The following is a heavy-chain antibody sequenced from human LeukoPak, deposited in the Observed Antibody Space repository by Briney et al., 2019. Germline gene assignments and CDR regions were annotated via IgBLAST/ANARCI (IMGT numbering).Heavy chain of an antibody. V-gene: IGHV3-43*01. CDR1: GFTFDDYT. CDR3: AKVSSPFYGDYVDY. J-gene: IGHJ4*02. CDR2: ISWDGGST. D-gene: IGHD4-17*01. Sequence: GGSLRLSCAASGFTFDDYTMHWVRQAPGKGLEWVSLISWDGGSTYYADSVKGRFTISRDNSKNSLYLQMNSLRAEDTALYYCAKVSSPFYGDYVDYWGQGTLVTVSS.